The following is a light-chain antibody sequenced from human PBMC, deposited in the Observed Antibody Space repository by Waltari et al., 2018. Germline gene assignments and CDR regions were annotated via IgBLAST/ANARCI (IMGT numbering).Light chain of an antibody. CDR2: QDS. J-gene: IGLJ2*01. CDR3: QAWNSSTVV. Sequence: SYELTQPPSVSVSPGQTASITCSGDKLGDKYACWYQQKPGQAPELIIYQDSERPSGIPERFSVSNSGNTATLTISGTQAMDEADYYCQAWNSSTVVFGGGTKLTVL. CDR1: KLGDKY. V-gene: IGLV3-1*01.